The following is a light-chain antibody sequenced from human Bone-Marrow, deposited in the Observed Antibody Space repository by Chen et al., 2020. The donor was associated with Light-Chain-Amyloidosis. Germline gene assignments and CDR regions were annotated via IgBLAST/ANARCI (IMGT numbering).Light chain of an antibody. CDR3: YTTDSSGGIWV. CDR1: ALPRKH. J-gene: IGLJ3*02. V-gene: IGLV3-10*01. Sequence: SYALTQPPSVAVSPGQTARITCSGDALPRKHVFWYQQTSGQAPVLVIHEDDKRPPGIPKRLAVSNSGTMATLTIPGALAEDESDYYCYTTDSSGGIWVFGGGARLT. CDR2: EDD.